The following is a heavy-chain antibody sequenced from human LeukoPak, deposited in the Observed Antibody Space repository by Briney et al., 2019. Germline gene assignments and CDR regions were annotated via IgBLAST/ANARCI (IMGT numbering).Heavy chain of an antibody. CDR3: ARAHLLYYFDY. V-gene: IGHV3-21*01. CDR1: GFTSSSYS. J-gene: IGHJ4*02. CDR2: ISSSSSYI. Sequence: GGSLRLSCAASGFTSSSYSMNWVRQAPGKGLEWVSSISSSSSYIYYADSVKGRFTISRDNAKNSLYLQMNSLRAEDTAVYYSARAHLLYYFDYWGQGTLVTVSS.